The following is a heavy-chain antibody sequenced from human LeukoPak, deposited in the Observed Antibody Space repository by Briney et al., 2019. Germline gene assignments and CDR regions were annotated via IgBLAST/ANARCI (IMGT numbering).Heavy chain of an antibody. V-gene: IGHV6-1*01. CDR1: GDSFSSNSAA. J-gene: IGHJ4*02. CDR3: AREDGTGYSGYDGFDY. D-gene: IGHD5-12*01. CDR2: TYYRSKWYN. Sequence: SQTLSLTCAISGDSFSSNSAAWNWIRQSPSRGLEWLGRTYYRSKWYNDYAVSVKSRITINPDTSKNQFPLQLNSVTPEDTAVYYCAREDGTGYSGYDGFDYWGQGTLVTVSS.